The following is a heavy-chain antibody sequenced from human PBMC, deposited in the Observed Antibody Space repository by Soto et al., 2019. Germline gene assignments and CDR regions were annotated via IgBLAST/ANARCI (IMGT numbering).Heavy chain of an antibody. Sequence: GGSLRLSCAASGFTFSSYAMHWVRQAPGKGLEWVAVISYDGSNKYYADSVKGRFTISRDNSKNTLYLQMNSLRAEDTAVYYCARNLADIVVVPAAIGYWGQGTLVTVSS. J-gene: IGHJ4*02. CDR1: GFTFSSYA. V-gene: IGHV3-30-3*01. CDR3: ARNLADIVVVPAAIGY. D-gene: IGHD2-2*02. CDR2: ISYDGSNK.